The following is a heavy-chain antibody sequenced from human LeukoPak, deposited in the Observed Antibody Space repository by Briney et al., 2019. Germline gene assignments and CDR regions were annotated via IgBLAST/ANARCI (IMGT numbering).Heavy chain of an antibody. D-gene: IGHD6-19*01. V-gene: IGHV1-24*01. CDR2: FDPEDGET. CDR3: ATDTEKGWGFDP. CDR1: GYTLTELS. Sequence: ASVKVSCKVSGYTLTELSMHWVRQAPGKGLEWMGGFDPEDGETIYAQKFQGRVTMTEDTSTDTAYMEPSSLRSEDTAVYYCATDTEKGWGFDPWGQGTLVTVSS. J-gene: IGHJ5*02.